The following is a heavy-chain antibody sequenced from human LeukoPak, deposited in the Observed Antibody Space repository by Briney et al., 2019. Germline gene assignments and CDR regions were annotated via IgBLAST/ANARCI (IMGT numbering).Heavy chain of an antibody. J-gene: IGHJ4*02. CDR3: ARGPPTDYYDSSGFYYVFDY. Sequence: SETLSPTCAVYGGSFSGYYWSWIRQPPGKGLEWIGEINHSGSTNYNPSLKSRVTISVDTSKNQFSLKLSSVIAADTAVYFCARGPPTDYYDSSGFYYVFDYWGQGTLVTVSS. D-gene: IGHD3-22*01. CDR2: INHSGST. CDR1: GGSFSGYY. V-gene: IGHV4-34*01.